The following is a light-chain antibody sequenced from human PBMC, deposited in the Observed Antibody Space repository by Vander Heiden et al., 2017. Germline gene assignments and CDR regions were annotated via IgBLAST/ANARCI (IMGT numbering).Light chain of an antibody. CDR3: QAWDSSTV. V-gene: IGLV3-1*01. CDR1: KLGDKY. CDR2: QDS. J-gene: IGLJ2*01. Sequence: SYELTQPPSVSVSPGQTASITCSGDKLGDKYACWYQQKPGQSPALVIYQDSKRPSGIPERLSGYNSGNTATLTISGTQAMDEADYYGQAWDSSTVFGGGTKLTVL.